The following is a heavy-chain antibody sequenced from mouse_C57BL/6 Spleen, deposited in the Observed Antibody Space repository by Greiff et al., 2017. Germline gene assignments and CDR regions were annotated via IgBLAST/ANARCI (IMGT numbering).Heavy chain of an antibody. V-gene: IGHV7-1*01. J-gene: IGHJ4*01. Sequence: EVQGVESGGGLVQSGRSLRLSCATSGFTFSDFYMEWVRQAPGKGLEWIAASRNKANDYTTEDSASVKGRFIVSRDTSQSILYLQMNALRAEDTAMYYCARDASANWGAMDYWGQGTSVTVSS. CDR2: SRNKANDYTT. CDR3: ARDASANWGAMDY. D-gene: IGHD4-1*01. CDR1: GFTFSDFY.